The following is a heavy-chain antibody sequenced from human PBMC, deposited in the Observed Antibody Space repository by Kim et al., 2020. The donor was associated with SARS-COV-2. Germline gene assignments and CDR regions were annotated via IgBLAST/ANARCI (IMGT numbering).Heavy chain of an antibody. V-gene: IGHV4-59*13. CDR1: GGSISSYY. CDR3: ARIGHVRGARIAVGMYYFDY. Sequence: SETLSLTCTVSGGSISSYYWSWIRQPPGKGLEWIGYIYYSGSTNYNPSLKSRVTISVDTSKNQFSLKLSSVTAADTAVYYCARIGHVRGARIAVGMYYFDYWGQGTLVTVSS. D-gene: IGHD6-19*01. CDR2: IYYSGST. J-gene: IGHJ4*02.